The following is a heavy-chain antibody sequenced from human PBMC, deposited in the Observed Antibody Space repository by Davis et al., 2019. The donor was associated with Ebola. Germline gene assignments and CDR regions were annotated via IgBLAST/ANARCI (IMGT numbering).Heavy chain of an antibody. D-gene: IGHD3-10*01. CDR2: INSDGRTT. V-gene: IGHV3-74*01. Sequence: GESLKISCVASGFTFTDYWMHWVRQVPGKGLVWVSRINSDGRTTNYADFVKGRFTISRDNTKNTMHLQMNSRRVEDTAEYYCVRAGSPPQFYYYYGMDDWGQGTTVIVSS. CDR1: GFTFTDYW. J-gene: IGHJ6*02. CDR3: VRAGSPPQFYYYYGMDD.